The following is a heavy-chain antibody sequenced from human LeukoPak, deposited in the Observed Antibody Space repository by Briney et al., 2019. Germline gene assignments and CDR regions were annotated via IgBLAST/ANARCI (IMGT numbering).Heavy chain of an antibody. D-gene: IGHD6-13*01. CDR1: GGSINNYY. V-gene: IGHV4-59*01. J-gene: IGHJ3*02. Sequence: SETLSLTCTVSGGSINNYYWSWIRQPPGKGLEWIGYIYYSGSTNYNPSLKSRVTISVDTSKNQFSLKLSSVTAADTAVYYCARDPPRKSSSSWQLYAFDIWGQGTMVTVSS. CDR2: IYYSGST. CDR3: ARDPPRKSSSSWQLYAFDI.